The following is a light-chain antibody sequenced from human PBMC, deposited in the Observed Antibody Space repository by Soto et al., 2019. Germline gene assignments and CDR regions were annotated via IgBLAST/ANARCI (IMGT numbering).Light chain of an antibody. J-gene: IGLJ2*01. CDR3: SPYTSSTTLV. CDR1: SSDVGSYNR. Sequence: QSVLTQPPSVSGSPGQSVTISCTGTSSDVGSYNRVSWYQQPPGTAPKLMIYEVSNRPSGVPDRFSGSKSGNTASLTISCLQAEDGADYSCSPYTSSTTLVSGGGPKLNFL. V-gene: IGLV2-18*02. CDR2: EVS.